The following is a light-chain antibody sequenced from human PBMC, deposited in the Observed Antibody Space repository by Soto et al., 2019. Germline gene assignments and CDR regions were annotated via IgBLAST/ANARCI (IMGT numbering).Light chain of an antibody. CDR2: NAS. CDR3: QQYNSYSST. Sequence: DIQMTQSPSTLSASVGDRVTITCRASQSISSGLAWYQQKPGKAPKLLIYNASSLASGVPYRFSGSGSGTLFTLTSIRLQRDDVATYYCQQYNSYSSTFGQGTKVELK. V-gene: IGKV1-5*03. J-gene: IGKJ1*01. CDR1: QSISSG.